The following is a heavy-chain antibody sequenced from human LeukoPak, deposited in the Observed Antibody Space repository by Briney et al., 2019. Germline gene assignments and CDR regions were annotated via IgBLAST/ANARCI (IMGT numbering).Heavy chain of an antibody. CDR1: GFTFSDYN. CDR3: ARDEIPSGT. D-gene: IGHD6-25*01. Sequence: GGSLRLSCAASGFTFSDYNMRWIRQAPGKGLEWVSSISRSGSTKYYADSVKGRFTISRDNSRSTVDLQMNSLRVEDTGIYYCARDEIPSGTWGQGTMVIVSS. V-gene: IGHV3-11*01. J-gene: IGHJ3*01. CDR2: ISRSGSTK.